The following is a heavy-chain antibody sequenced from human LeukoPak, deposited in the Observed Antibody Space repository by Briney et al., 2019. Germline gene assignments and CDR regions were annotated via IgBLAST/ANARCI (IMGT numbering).Heavy chain of an antibody. D-gene: IGHD6-25*01. V-gene: IGHV1-69*04. J-gene: IGHJ5*02. CDR1: GGTFTRSA. CDR3: ARDGGSGWPGNWFDP. Sequence: ASVKVSCKASGGTFTRSAISWVRQAPGRGLEWVGNILTFRGTTNYAQKFQGRVTITADKSTTTVYMEVRSLKSEDTALYYCARDGGSGWPGNWFDPWGQGTLVTVPS. CDR2: ILTFRGTT.